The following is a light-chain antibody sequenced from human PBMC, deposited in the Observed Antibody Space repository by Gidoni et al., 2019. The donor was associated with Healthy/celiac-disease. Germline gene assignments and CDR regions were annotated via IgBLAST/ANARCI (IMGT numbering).Light chain of an antibody. V-gene: IGKV3-20*01. CDR3: QQYGSSRLARYT. J-gene: IGKJ2*01. CDR2: GAS. Sequence: EIVLTQSPGTRSLSPGERATLSCRASQSVSSSYLAWYQQKPGQAPRLLIYGASSRATGIPDRFSGSGSGTDFTLTISRLEPEDFAVYYCQQYGSSRLARYTFGQGTKLEIK. CDR1: QSVSSSY.